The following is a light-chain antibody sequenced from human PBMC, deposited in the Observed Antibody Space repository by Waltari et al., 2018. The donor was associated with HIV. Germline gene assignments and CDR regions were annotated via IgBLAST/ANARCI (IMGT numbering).Light chain of an antibody. CDR1: SSNIGAGYD. V-gene: IGLV1-40*01. CDR2: GNS. Sequence: QSVLTQPPSVSGAPGQRVTISCTGSSSNIGAGYDVNWYQQLPATAPKLLIYGNSNRPSGVPDRFSGSKSGTSASLAITGLQAEDEADYYCQSYDSSLSGVVFGGGTKLTVL. J-gene: IGLJ2*01. CDR3: QSYDSSLSGVV.